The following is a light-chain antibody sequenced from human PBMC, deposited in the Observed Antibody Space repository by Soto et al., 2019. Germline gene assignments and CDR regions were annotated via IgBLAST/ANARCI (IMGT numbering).Light chain of an antibody. CDR3: LQDYNYPRT. Sequence: AIQMTQSPSSLSASVGDRVTITCRASQGIRSDLGWYQQKPGQAPKLLIYAASSLQSGVPSRFSGSGSGTDFTLTISSLQPEDFATYYCLQDYNYPRTFGQGTKVEI. V-gene: IGKV1-6*01. CDR2: AAS. CDR1: QGIRSD. J-gene: IGKJ1*01.